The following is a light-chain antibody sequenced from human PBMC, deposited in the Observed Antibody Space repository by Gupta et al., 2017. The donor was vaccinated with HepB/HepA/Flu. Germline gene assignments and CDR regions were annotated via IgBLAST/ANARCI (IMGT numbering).Light chain of an antibody. J-gene: IGLJ1*01. V-gene: IGLV2-14*03. CDR1: SSDVGAYNY. CDR2: DVG. Sequence: QSALTQPASVSGSPGQSITISCTGTSSDVGAYNYVSWYQQHPATAPKLIIYDVGDRPSGVSHRFSGSKSGNTAYLTISGLQAEDESDYYCSSYTSASTGIFGTGTKVTVL. CDR3: SSYTSASTGI.